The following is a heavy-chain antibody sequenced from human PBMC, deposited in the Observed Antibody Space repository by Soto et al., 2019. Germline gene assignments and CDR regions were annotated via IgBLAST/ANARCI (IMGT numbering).Heavy chain of an antibody. J-gene: IGHJ4*02. V-gene: IGHV1-69*13. Sequence: VASVKVSCKASGGTFSSYAISWVRQDPGQGLEWMGGIIPISGTANYAQKFQGRVTITADESTSTAYMELSSLRSEDTAVYYCARVKSYYDSSGPLDYWGQGTLVTVSS. CDR3: ARVKSYYDSSGPLDY. D-gene: IGHD3-22*01. CDR1: GGTFSSYA. CDR2: IIPISGTA.